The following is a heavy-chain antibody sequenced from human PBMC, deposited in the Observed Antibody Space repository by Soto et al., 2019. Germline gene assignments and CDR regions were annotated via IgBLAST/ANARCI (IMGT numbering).Heavy chain of an antibody. V-gene: IGHV1-58*01. CDR2: IVVGSGNT. CDR1: GFTFTSSA. Sequence: GASVKVSCKASGFTFTSSAVQWVRQARGQRLEWIGWIVVGSGNTNYAQKFQERVTITRDMSTSTAYMELSSLRSEDTAVYYCAADSFPNGTNGRSWFDPWGQGTLVTVSS. CDR3: AADSFPNGTNGRSWFDP. J-gene: IGHJ5*02. D-gene: IGHD1-1*01.